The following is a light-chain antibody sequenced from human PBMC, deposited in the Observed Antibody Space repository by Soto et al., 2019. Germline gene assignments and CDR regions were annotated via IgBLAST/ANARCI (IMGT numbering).Light chain of an antibody. CDR1: LSVSTN. Sequence: EIVMTQSPATLSVSPGERATLSCRASLSVSTNLAWYQQKPGQAPRLLMYDASTRATGIPARFSGGGSGTEFTLTISSLQSEDFAVYYCQQYNNWRALTFGGGTKVDI. V-gene: IGKV3-15*01. CDR3: QQYNNWRALT. J-gene: IGKJ4*01. CDR2: DAS.